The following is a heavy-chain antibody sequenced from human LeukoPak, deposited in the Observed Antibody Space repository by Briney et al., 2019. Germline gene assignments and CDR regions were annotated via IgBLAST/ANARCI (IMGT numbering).Heavy chain of an antibody. Sequence: GGSLRLSCAASGFTFSSFWMHWVRQAPGKGLEFVSRISGDESSTSYADSVKGRFTISRYSAKDTLYLQMNSLRAEDSAVYYCARRSRYCSGTHGWPPEDHWGQGTVVTVSS. CDR1: GFTFSSFW. CDR2: ISGDESST. D-gene: IGHD2-15*01. V-gene: IGHV3-74*01. J-gene: IGHJ1*01. CDR3: ARRSRYCSGTHGWPPEDH.